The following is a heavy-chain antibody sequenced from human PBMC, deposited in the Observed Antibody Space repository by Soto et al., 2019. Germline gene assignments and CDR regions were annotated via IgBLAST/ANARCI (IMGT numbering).Heavy chain of an antibody. CDR3: ARTGRWLQFEDY. CDR1: GFTFSDYS. Sequence: GGSLRLSCATSGFTFSDYSMNWVRQAPGKGLEWVSSISSSGNYMYSADSVKGRFTISRGNTKSSLNLQMNSLRAEDTAVYYCARTGRWLQFEDYWGQGTLVTVSS. V-gene: IGHV3-21*01. CDR2: ISSSGNYM. J-gene: IGHJ4*02. D-gene: IGHD5-12*01.